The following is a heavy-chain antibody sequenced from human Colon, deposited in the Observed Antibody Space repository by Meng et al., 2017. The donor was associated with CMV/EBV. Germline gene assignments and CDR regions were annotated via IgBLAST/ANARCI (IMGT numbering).Heavy chain of an antibody. V-gene: IGHV1-2*06. CDR2: INPNSSGT. Sequence: ASGYTFTGYDMHWVRQAPGQGLEWMGRINPNSSGTNYAQKFQSRVTMTRDTSISTAYMELSRLTSDDTAVYYCARVPLGATTSLDYWGQGTLVTVSS. D-gene: IGHD1-26*01. J-gene: IGHJ4*02. CDR1: GYTFTGYD. CDR3: ARVPLGATTSLDY.